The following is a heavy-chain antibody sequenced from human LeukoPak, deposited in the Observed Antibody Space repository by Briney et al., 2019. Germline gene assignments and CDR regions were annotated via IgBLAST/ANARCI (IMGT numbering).Heavy chain of an antibody. D-gene: IGHD2-2*01. V-gene: IGHV3-15*01. CDR1: GFTFSNAW. Sequence: GGSLRLSCAASGFTFSNAWMSWVRQAPGKGLEWVGRIKSKTDGGTTDYAAPVKGRFTISRDDSKNTLYLQMNSLKTEDTAVYYCTTRYCSSASCSGEGWFDPWGQGTLVTVPS. CDR2: IKSKTDGGTT. J-gene: IGHJ5*02. CDR3: TTRYCSSASCSGEGWFDP.